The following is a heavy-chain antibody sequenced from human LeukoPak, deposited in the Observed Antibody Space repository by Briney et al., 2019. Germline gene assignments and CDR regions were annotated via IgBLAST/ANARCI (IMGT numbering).Heavy chain of an antibody. CDR2: IWYDGSNI. CDR1: GFTFSSYG. D-gene: IGHD3-22*01. CDR3: ARARNDYDTSSFSALDY. V-gene: IGHV3-33*01. Sequence: GGSLRLSCAASGFTFSSYGMHWVRQAPGKGLEWVAVIWYDGSNIYYADPVKGRFAISRDNSKNTLYLQINSLRAEDTAVYYCARARNDYDTSSFSALDYWGQGTLVTVSS. J-gene: IGHJ4*02.